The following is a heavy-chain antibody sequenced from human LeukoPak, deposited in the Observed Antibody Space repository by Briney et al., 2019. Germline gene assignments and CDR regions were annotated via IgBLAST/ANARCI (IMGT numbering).Heavy chain of an antibody. D-gene: IGHD3-3*01. J-gene: IGHJ4*02. CDR3: ARDRYDFWSGYYQAPDY. CDR1: GYTFTSYY. CDR2: INPSGGST. Sequence: ASVKVSCKASGYTFTSYYMHWVRQAPGQGLEWMGIINPSGGSTSYAQKFQGRVTMTRDTSTSTVYMELRSLRSDDTAVYYCARDRYDFWSGYYQAPDYWGQGTLVTVSS. V-gene: IGHV1-46*01.